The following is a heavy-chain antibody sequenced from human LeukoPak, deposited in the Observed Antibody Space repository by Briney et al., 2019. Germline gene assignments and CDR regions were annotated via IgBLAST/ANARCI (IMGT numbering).Heavy chain of an antibody. Sequence: ASVKVSCKASGYTFTSYGISWVRQAPGQGLEWMGWISAYNGNTNYAQKLQGRVTMTTDTSTSIAYMELRSLRSDDTAVYYCARVGVYDSSGYYSSDAFDIWGQGTMVTVSS. D-gene: IGHD3-22*01. J-gene: IGHJ3*02. CDR1: GYTFTSYG. V-gene: IGHV1-18*01. CDR2: ISAYNGNT. CDR3: ARVGVYDSSGYYSSDAFDI.